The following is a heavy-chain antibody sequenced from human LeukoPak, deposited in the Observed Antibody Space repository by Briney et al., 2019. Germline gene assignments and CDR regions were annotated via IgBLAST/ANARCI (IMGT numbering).Heavy chain of an antibody. V-gene: IGHV3-7*01. CDR1: GFTLSTFW. CDR2: IKQDGSER. Sequence: PGRSLRLSCAASGFTLSTFWMSWVRQAPGKGLEWVANIKQDGSERHYVDSVKGRFTISRDNAKNSLYLQMNSLRAEDTAVYYCARPRWLQFGPHDSWGQGTLVTVSS. D-gene: IGHD5-24*01. J-gene: IGHJ4*02. CDR3: ARPRWLQFGPHDS.